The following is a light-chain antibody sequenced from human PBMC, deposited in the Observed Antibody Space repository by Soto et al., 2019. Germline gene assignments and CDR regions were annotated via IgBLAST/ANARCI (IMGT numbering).Light chain of an antibody. Sequence: IEMTQSPSALSASAGDRVTITCQASQDIKNYVIWYQQKPGRAPKLLIYDAASLGTGDSSRFSGSGSGTEFTLTISSLQAEDVATYYCQQFDSVPCTFGQGTKLEIK. CDR1: QDIKNY. CDR2: DAA. J-gene: IGKJ2*02. CDR3: QQFDSVPCT. V-gene: IGKV1-33*01.